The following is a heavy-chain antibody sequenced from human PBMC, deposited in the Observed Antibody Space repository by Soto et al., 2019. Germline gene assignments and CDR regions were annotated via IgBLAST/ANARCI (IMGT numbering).Heavy chain of an antibody. D-gene: IGHD4-17*01. CDR1: GGSISIGGYY. J-gene: IGHJ4*02. CDR3: ARVTVTTAFDY. V-gene: IGHV4-31*03. Sequence: KPSETLSLTCTVSGGSISIGGYYWSWIRQHPGKGLEWIGYIYYSGSTYYNPSLKSRVTISVDTSKNQFSLKLSSVTAADTAVYYCARVTVTTAFDYWGQGTLVTVPS. CDR2: IYYSGST.